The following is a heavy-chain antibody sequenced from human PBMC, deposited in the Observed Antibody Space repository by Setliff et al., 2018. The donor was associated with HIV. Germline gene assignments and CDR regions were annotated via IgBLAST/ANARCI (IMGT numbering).Heavy chain of an antibody. Sequence: PSETLSLTCAVYGGSFSGHYWSWIRQTPGKGLEWIGDISHSGSTNYNPSLKSRATISVDTSKNQFSLRLTSVTAADTAVYFCARGSRSPLVNKFRVTPAFDYWGQGTLVTVSS. CDR1: GGSFSGHY. CDR2: ISHSGST. D-gene: IGHD2-21*02. CDR3: ARGSRSPLVNKFRVTPAFDY. J-gene: IGHJ4*01. V-gene: IGHV4-34*01.